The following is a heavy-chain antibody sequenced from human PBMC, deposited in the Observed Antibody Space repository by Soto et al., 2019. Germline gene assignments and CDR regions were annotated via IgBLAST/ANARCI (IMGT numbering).Heavy chain of an antibody. CDR1: GLTFNRCA. Sequence: GAAVKVTCEACGLTFNRCARQWVQQARGQSLGRIGWIVVGSGNTNYAPKFQERVTITWDMSTFTAYMELRSLRSDDTAVYYCARVKGPTHPFDYWGQGTPVTVSS. J-gene: IGHJ4*02. V-gene: IGHV1-58*02. CDR2: IVVGSGNT. CDR3: ARVKGPTHPFDY. D-gene: IGHD3-3*01.